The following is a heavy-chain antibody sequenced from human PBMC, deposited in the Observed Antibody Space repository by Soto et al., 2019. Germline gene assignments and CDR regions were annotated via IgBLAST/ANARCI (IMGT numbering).Heavy chain of an antibody. D-gene: IGHD5-12*01. V-gene: IGHV1-69*02. J-gene: IGHJ5*02. CDR3: ARGEMATIRGGWFDP. CDR1: GGTFSSYT. Sequence: QVQLVQSGAEVKKPGSSVKVSCKASGGTFSSYTISWVRQAPGQGLEWMGRIIPILGIANYAQKFQGRVTFTAEKSTSTAYMESSSLRSEDTAVYYCARGEMATIRGGWFDPWGQGTLVTVSS. CDR2: IIPILGIA.